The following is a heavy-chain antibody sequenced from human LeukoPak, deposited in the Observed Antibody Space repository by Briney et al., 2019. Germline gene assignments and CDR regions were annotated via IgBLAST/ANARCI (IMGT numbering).Heavy chain of an antibody. CDR2: IDPSDSYT. CDR1: GYTFTNHW. V-gene: IGHV5-10-1*01. D-gene: IGHD5-12*01. Sequence: RGESLKISCKGSGYTFTNHWISWVRQMPGKGLEWMGKIDPSDSYTNYSPSFQGHVTISADKSISTAYLQWSSLKASDTAMYYCARAPDSDSGYDYFDYWGQGTPVTVSS. CDR3: ARAPDSDSGYDYFDY. J-gene: IGHJ4*02.